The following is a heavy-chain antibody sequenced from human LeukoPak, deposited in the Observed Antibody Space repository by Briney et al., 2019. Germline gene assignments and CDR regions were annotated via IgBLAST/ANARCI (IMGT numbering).Heavy chain of an antibody. D-gene: IGHD3-22*01. CDR2: INHSGST. CDR1: GGSFSGYY. J-gene: IGHJ3*02. CDR3: AGARGYYDSSGYYSDDAFDI. V-gene: IGHV4-34*01. Sequence: SETLSLTCAVYGGSFSGYYWSWIRQPPGKGLEWIGEINHSGSTNYNPSLKSRVTISVDTSKNQFSLKLSSVTAADTAVYYCAGARGYYDSSGYYSDDAFDIWGQGTMVTVSS.